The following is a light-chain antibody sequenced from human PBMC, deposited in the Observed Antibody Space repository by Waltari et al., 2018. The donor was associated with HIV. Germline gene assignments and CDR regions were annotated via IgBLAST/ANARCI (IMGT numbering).Light chain of an antibody. CDR3: QSSDTTASHEL. CDR1: AVSKQY. J-gene: IGLJ2*01. Sequence: SRDLTQPPSVSVSPGQTARTTCSGAAVSKQYSYLYQQKAGQAPVLVIFKDTERPSGIPERFSASSSGTTVTLTITSVEAEDEAEYFCQSSDTTASHELFGGGTKLTVL. CDR2: KDT. V-gene: IGLV3-25*03.